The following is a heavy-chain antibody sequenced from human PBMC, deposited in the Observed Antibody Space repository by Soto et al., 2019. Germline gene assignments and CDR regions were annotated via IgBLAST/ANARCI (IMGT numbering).Heavy chain of an antibody. V-gene: IGHV5-51*01. CDR3: ARAYCGGDCPRTARGPYCFDY. CDR1: GYSFTSYW. D-gene: IGHD2-21*02. J-gene: IGHJ4*02. CDR2: IYPGDSDT. Sequence: LGESLNISCKGSGYSFTSYWIGWVRQMPGKGLEWMGIIYPGDSDTRYSPSFQGQVTISADKSISTAYLQWSSLKASDTAMYYCARAYCGGDCPRTARGPYCFDYWGQGTLVTAPQ.